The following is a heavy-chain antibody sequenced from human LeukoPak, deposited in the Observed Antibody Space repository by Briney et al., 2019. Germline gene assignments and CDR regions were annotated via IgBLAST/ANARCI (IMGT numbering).Heavy chain of an antibody. V-gene: IGHV4-30-4*08. Sequence: PSETLSLTCTVSGGPISSGDYYWSWIRQPPGMGLKWLVYIYYSGSTCYNPSLKSRVTISVDTSKNQLSLKLSSVTAADTAVYYCARITKLGILPLTFDYWGQGTLVTVSS. CDR2: IYYSGST. D-gene: IGHD7-27*01. CDR1: GGPISSGDYY. J-gene: IGHJ4*02. CDR3: ARITKLGILPLTFDY.